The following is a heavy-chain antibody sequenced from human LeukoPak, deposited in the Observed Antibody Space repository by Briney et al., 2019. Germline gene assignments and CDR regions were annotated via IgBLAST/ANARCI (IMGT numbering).Heavy chain of an antibody. V-gene: IGHV1-2*02. D-gene: IGHD1-1*01. CDR1: GYTFTGYY. CDR2: INPNSGGT. Sequence: GASVKVSCKASGYTFTGYYMHWVRQAPGQGLEWMGWINPNSGGTNYAQKFQGRVTMTRDTSISTAYMELSRLRSDDTAVYYCARAGGGERLDYYYYYYGMDVWGQGTTVTVSS. CDR3: ARAGGGERLDYYYYYYGMDV. J-gene: IGHJ6*02.